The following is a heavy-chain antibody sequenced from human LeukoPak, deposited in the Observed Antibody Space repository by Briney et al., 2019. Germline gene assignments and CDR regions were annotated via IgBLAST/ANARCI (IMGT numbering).Heavy chain of an antibody. CDR3: AKHPSGSYYGWFDP. Sequence: PGGSLRLSCAASGFSFSSYAMSWVRQAPRKGLEWVSTISASGGSTYYADSVKGRFTISRDNSKNTLYLQMNSLRAEDTAVYYCAKHPSGSYYGWFDPWGQGTLVTVSS. V-gene: IGHV3-23*01. D-gene: IGHD1-26*01. CDR2: ISASGGST. J-gene: IGHJ5*02. CDR1: GFSFSSYA.